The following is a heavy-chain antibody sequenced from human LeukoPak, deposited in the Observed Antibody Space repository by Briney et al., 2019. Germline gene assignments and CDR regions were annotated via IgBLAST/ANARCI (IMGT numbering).Heavy chain of an antibody. Sequence: SVKVSCKASGGTFSSYAISWVRQAPGQGLEWMGGIIPIFGTANYAQKFQGRVTITTDESTSTAYMELSSLRSEDTAVYYCARGGYCGGGSCRNWFDPWGQGTLVTVSS. D-gene: IGHD2-15*01. CDR2: IIPIFGTA. V-gene: IGHV1-69*05. J-gene: IGHJ5*02. CDR3: ARGGYCGGGSCRNWFDP. CDR1: GGTFSSYA.